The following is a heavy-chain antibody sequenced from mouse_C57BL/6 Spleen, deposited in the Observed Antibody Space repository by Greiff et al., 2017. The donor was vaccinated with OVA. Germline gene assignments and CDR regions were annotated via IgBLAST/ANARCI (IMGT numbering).Heavy chain of an antibody. CDR3: ARLGDYFDY. Sequence: EVKVVESEGGLVQPGSSMKLSCTASGFTFSDYYMAWVRQVPEKGLEWVANINYDGSSTYYLDSLKSRFIISRDNAKNILYLQMSSLKSEDTATYYCARLGDYFDYWGQGTTLTVSS. V-gene: IGHV5-16*01. D-gene: IGHD4-1*01. CDR2: INYDGSST. J-gene: IGHJ2*01. CDR1: GFTFSDYY.